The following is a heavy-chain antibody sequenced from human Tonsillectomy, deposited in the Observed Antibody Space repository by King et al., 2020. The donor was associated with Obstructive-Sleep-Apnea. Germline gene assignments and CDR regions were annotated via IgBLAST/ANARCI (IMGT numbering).Heavy chain of an antibody. CDR1: GFTFSSYS. D-gene: IGHD3-16*02. CDR2: ISSRSSYI. Sequence: VQLVESGGGLVKPGGSLRLSCAASGFTFSSYSMNWVRQAPGKGLEWVSSISSRSSYIYYADSVKGRFTISRDNAKNSLYLQMHSLRAEDTAVYYCAREDDDYVWGSYRPIDYWGQGTLVTVSS. V-gene: IGHV3-21*01. CDR3: AREDDDYVWGSYRPIDY. J-gene: IGHJ4*02.